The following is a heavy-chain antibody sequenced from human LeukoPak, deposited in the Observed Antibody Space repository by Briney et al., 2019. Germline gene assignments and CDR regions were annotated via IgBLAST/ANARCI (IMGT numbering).Heavy chain of an antibody. CDR1: GVTFRSYG. Sequence: GGSLRLSCAASGVTFRSYGMHWVRQAPGKGGEWVAFIRYDGSEEYYADSVKGRFTISRDNSKKTLYLQMNSLRAEDTAVYYCAKGYTYTFDYFDSWGQGTLVTVSS. J-gene: IGHJ4*02. CDR2: IRYDGSEE. CDR3: AKGYTYTFDYFDS. D-gene: IGHD5-18*01. V-gene: IGHV3-30*02.